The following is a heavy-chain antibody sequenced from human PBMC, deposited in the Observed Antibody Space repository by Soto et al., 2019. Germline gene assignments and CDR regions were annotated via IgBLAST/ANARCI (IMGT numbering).Heavy chain of an antibody. J-gene: IGHJ6*03. V-gene: IGHV3-30*03. CDR3: XXXXXXXXXYMYV. Sequence: GGSLRLSCAASGFTFSSYGMHWVRQAPGKGLEWVAVISYDGSNKYYADSVKGRFTISRDNSKNTLYLQMNSLRAEDTAVYYXXXXXXXXXXYMYVWGKGTTVTVSS. CDR1: GFTFSSYG. CDR2: ISYDGSNK.